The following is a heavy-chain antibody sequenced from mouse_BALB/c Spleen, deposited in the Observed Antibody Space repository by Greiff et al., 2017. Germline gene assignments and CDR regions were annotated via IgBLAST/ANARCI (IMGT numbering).Heavy chain of an antibody. CDR2: ISSGGSYT. CDR3: ARHEGFRNYFDY. J-gene: IGHJ2*01. CDR1: GFTFSSYA. Sequence: EVKLVESGGGLVKPGGSLKLSCAASGFTFSSYAMSWVRQTPEKRLEWVATISSGGSYTYYPDSVKGRFTISRDNAKNTLYLQMSSLRSEDTAMYYCARHEGFRNYFDYWGQGTTLTVSS. V-gene: IGHV5-9-3*01.